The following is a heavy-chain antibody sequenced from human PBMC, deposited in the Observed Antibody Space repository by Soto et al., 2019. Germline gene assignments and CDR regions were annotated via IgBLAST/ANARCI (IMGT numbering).Heavy chain of an antibody. CDR2: VYNSGST. D-gene: IGHD6-13*01. J-gene: IGHJ4*02. CDR1: GGSISSNY. CDR3: GRCRRGAVAGYTLDN. V-gene: IGHV4-59*01. Sequence: KASETLSLTCTVSGGSISSNYWTWIRQPPGKGLEWIGYVYNSGSTNYNPSLKSRVTISEDTSKSQFSLKVNSMTAADTPVYYCGRCRRGAVAGYTLDNWGQGILVTVSS.